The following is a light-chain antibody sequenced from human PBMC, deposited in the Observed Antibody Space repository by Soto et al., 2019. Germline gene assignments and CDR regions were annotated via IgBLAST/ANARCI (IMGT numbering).Light chain of an antibody. CDR3: SSYTSSSTLVV. Sequence: QSALTQPASMSGSPGQSITISCTGTSSDVGRYNYVSWYQQHPGKAPKLMIYDVSNRPSGVSNRFSGSKSGNTASLTISGLQAEDEADYYCSSYTSSSTLVVFGGGTKLTVL. CDR2: DVS. V-gene: IGLV2-14*01. CDR1: SSDVGRYNY. J-gene: IGLJ2*01.